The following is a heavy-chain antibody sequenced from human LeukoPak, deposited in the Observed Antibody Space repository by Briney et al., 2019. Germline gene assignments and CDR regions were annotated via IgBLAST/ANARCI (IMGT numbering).Heavy chain of an antibody. CDR2: INPNSGGT. D-gene: IGHD6-13*01. J-gene: IGHJ4*02. V-gene: IGHV1-2*02. Sequence: ASVKVSCKASGYTFTGYYMHWVRQAPGQGLEWMGWINPNSGGTNYAQKFQGRVTMTTDTSTSTAYMELRSLRSDDTAVYYCARDPGIAAAERGFDYWGQGTLVTVSS. CDR1: GYTFTGYY. CDR3: ARDPGIAAAERGFDY.